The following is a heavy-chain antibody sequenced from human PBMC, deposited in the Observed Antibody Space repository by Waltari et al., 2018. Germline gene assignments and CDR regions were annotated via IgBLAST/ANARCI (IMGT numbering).Heavy chain of an antibody. D-gene: IGHD1-26*01. CDR1: DGSISTSNW. CDR3: ARDLVGVTNYFDY. V-gene: IGHV4-4*02. Sequence: QVQLQESGPGLEKHSGTLSLTCAVPDGSISTSNWWRWVRQPPGKGLEWIGEIYHSGRTNYNPSLKSRVTISVDKSKNQFSLKLNSVTAADTAVYYCARDLVGVTNYFDYWGQGTLVTVSS. CDR2: IYHSGRT. J-gene: IGHJ4*02.